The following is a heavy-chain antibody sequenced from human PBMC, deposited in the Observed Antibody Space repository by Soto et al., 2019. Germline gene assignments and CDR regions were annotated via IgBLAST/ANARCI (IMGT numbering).Heavy chain of an antibody. CDR2: IIPIFGTA. J-gene: IGHJ6*02. V-gene: IGHV1-69*13. CDR1: GGTFSSYA. CDR3: ARYARYFDWPHYYGMDV. D-gene: IGHD3-9*01. Sequence: ASVKVSCKASGGTFSSYAISWVRQAPGQGLEWMGGIIPIFGTANYAQKFQGRVTITADESTSTAYMELSSLRSEDTAVYYCARYARYFDWPHYYGMDVWGQGTTVTVSS.